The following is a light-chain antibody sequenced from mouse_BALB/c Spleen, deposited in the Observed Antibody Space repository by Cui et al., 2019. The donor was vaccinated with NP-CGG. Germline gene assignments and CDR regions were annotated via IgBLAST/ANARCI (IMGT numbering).Light chain of an antibody. CDR3: ALWYSNHWV. Sequence: QAVVTQESALTTSPGETVTLTCRSSTGAVTTGNYANWVQEKPDPLFTGLIGGTNNRPPGVPARFSGSLIGDKAALTITGAQTEDEAIYFCALWYSNHWVFGGGTQLTVL. J-gene: IGLJ1*01. V-gene: IGLV1*01. CDR1: TGAVTTGNY. CDR2: GTN.